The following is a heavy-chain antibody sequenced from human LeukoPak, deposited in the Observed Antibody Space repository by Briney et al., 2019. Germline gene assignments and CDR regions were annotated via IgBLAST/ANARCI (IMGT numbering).Heavy chain of an antibody. CDR3: ARPPPGSGYYYNFDY. CDR1: GFTFSSYW. J-gene: IGHJ4*02. Sequence: GGSLRLSCAASGFTFSSYWMSWVRQAPGKGLEWVANIKKDGSEKYYVDSVKGRFTISRDNAKNSLYLQMNSLRAEDTAVYYCARPPPGSGYYYNFDYWGQGTLVTVSS. V-gene: IGHV3-7*01. CDR2: IKKDGSEK. D-gene: IGHD3-22*01.